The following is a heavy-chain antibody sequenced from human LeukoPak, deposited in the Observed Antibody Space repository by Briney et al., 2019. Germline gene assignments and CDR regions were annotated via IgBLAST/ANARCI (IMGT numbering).Heavy chain of an antibody. CDR2: IRYDGSNK. Sequence: GGSLRLSCAASGFTFSSYDMHWVRQAPGKGLEWVAFIRYDGSNKNYADSVKGRFTISRDNAKNSLFLQMDSLRVEDTAVYFCARDDPYFFDYWGQGTLVTVSS. CDR3: ARDDPYFFDY. CDR1: GFTFSSYD. J-gene: IGHJ4*02. V-gene: IGHV3-30*02.